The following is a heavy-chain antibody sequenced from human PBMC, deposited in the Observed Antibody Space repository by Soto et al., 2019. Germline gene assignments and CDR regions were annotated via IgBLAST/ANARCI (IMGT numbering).Heavy chain of an antibody. J-gene: IGHJ4*02. CDR1: GVTFSNYA. Sequence: GSLRLSCTVSGVTFSNYAMNWVRQAPGKGTEWVPSLSGSGGTTYYADSVKGRFIISRDNSKNTLYLLMNSLRAEDTALYYCAKQRADYGSGADTFYFDSWGQGALVTVSS. CDR2: LSGSGGTT. D-gene: IGHD3-10*01. CDR3: AKQRADYGSGADTFYFDS. V-gene: IGHV3-23*01.